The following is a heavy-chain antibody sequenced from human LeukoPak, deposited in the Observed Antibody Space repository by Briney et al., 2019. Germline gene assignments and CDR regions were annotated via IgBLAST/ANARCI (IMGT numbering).Heavy chain of an antibody. J-gene: IGHJ3*02. CDR2: ISGSGGST. CDR1: GFTFSSYA. V-gene: IGHV3-23*01. CDR3: AKSLLTTATGTGRAFDI. D-gene: IGHD1-1*01. Sequence: GGSLRLSCAASGFTFSSYAMSWVRQAPGKGLEWVSAISGSGGSTYYADSVKGRFTISRDNSKNTLYLQMNSLRAEDSAEYYCAKSLLTTATGTGRAFDIWGQGTMVTVSA.